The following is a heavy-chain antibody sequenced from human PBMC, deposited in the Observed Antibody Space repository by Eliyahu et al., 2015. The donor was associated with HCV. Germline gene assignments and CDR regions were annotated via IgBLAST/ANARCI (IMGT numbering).Heavy chain of an antibody. Sequence: QVQLQESGPGLVEPSQTLSLTCTVSGGSITSDGYYWSWIRQYPGKGLEWIGHIYDSGSTYYIPSLQSRIIMSIDMSKNQFSLRLTSVTAADTAVYFCARGGRGGMFGVVAAYFDYWGQGTLVSVSS. D-gene: IGHD3-3*01. J-gene: IGHJ4*02. CDR3: ARGGRGGMFGVVAAYFDY. CDR2: IYDSGST. V-gene: IGHV4-31*03. CDR1: GGSITSDGYY.